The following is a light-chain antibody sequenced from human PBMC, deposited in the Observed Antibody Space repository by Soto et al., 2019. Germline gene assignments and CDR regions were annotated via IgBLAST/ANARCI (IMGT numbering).Light chain of an antibody. CDR2: GAS. J-gene: IGKJ4*01. Sequence: EIVITQSPATLSVSPGERVTLSFMASQSVSYSLAWYQQKPGQDPRLLIYGASSRATGIPDRFSGSGSGTDFTLTISRLEPEDFAVYYCQQYGSSPLTFGGGTKVDIK. CDR1: QSVSYS. CDR3: QQYGSSPLT. V-gene: IGKV3-20*01.